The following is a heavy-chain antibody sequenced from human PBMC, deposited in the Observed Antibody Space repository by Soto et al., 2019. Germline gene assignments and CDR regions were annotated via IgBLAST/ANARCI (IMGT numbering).Heavy chain of an antibody. J-gene: IGHJ6*02. V-gene: IGHV4-31*03. Sequence: SETLSLTCTVSGGSISSGGYYWSWIRQHPGKGLEWIGYIYYSGSTYYNPSLKSRVTISVDTSKNQFSLKPSSVTAADTAVYYCARDGLRFLEWSPVPPYGMDVWGQGTTVTVSS. CDR3: ARDGLRFLEWSPVPPYGMDV. D-gene: IGHD3-3*01. CDR2: IYYSGST. CDR1: GGSISSGGYY.